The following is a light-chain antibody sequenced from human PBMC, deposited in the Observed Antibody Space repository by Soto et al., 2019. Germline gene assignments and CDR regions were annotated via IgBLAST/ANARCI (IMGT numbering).Light chain of an antibody. V-gene: IGKV1-5*03. CDR1: QSISSW. J-gene: IGKJ1*01. Sequence: DIPITESPSTLSASVGDRVTITCRASQSISSWLAWYQQKPGKAPKLLIYKASSLESGVPSRFSGSGSGTEFTLTISSLQPDDFATYYCQQYNSYLTWTFGQGTKVDIK. CDR3: QQYNSYLTWT. CDR2: KAS.